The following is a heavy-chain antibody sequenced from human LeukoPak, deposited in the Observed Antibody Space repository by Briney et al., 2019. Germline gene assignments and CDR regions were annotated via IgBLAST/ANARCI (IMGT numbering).Heavy chain of an antibody. D-gene: IGHD2-15*01. CDR3: ARRRGLGYCSGGSCYRAPGGYFDY. CDR2: IYYSGST. Sequence: SETLSLTCNVSGGSISSHYWSWIRQPPGKGLESIGYIYYSGSTNYNPSLKSRVTISIDTSKNQFSLKLNSVTAADTAVYYCARRRGLGYCSGGSCYRAPGGYFDYWGQGTLVTVSS. CDR1: GGSISSHY. V-gene: IGHV4-59*11. J-gene: IGHJ4*02.